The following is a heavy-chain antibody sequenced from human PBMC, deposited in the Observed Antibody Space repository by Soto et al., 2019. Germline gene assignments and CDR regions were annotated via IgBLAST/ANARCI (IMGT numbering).Heavy chain of an antibody. CDR1: GFTFSDFG. CDR2: IWYQGGNE. J-gene: IGHJ3*02. D-gene: IGHD2-8*01. Sequence: QVQLVESGGGGVQPGRSLRLSCAVSGFTFSDFGMHWVPQAQGKGLEGVALIWYQGGNEEYADSVKGRFSISRDNSKNTLYLQMDSLRAEDTAVYYCARRGCVKGVCYNSYDMWGQGTMVTVSS. V-gene: IGHV3-33*03. CDR3: ARRGCVKGVCYNSYDM.